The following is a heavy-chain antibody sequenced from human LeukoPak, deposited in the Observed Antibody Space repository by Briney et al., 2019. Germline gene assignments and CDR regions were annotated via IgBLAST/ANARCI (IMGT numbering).Heavy chain of an antibody. CDR3: ARGFYDSSRYSNCFDP. CDR1: GDSISSSY. D-gene: IGHD3-22*01. V-gene: IGHV4-59*01. CDR2: IYYTGTT. J-gene: IGHJ5*02. Sequence: SETLSLTCTVSGDSISSSYWSWIRQPPGKTLEWIGYIYYTGTTNYNPSLKSRVTVSIDTSKNQFSLNLNSVTAANTAVYYCARGFYDSSRYSNCFDPWGQGTLVTVSS.